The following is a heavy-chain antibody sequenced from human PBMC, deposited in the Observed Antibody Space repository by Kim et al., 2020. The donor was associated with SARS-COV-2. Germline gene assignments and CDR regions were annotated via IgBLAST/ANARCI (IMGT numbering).Heavy chain of an antibody. J-gene: IGHJ6*02. Sequence: GGSLRLSCAASGFTFDDYAMHWVRQAPGKGLEWVSLISGDGGSTYYADSVKGRFTISRDNSKNSLYLQMNSLRTEDTALYYCAKDGIAAAGTEVPVYYYYGMDVWGQGTTVTVSS. CDR2: ISGDGGST. CDR1: GFTFDDYA. V-gene: IGHV3-43*02. CDR3: AKDGIAAAGTEVPVYYYYGMDV. D-gene: IGHD6-13*01.